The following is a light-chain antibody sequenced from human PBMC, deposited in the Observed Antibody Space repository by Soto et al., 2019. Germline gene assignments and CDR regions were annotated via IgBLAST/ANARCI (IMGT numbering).Light chain of an antibody. CDR1: QGISSN. CDR3: QQYNNWPPLT. J-gene: IGKJ4*01. Sequence: EIVMTQSPATLSVSPGERATLSCRASQGISSNLAWYQQRPGQAPRLLIYGASTRATGISARFSGSGSGTEFTLTIINLQSEDFAVYNCQQYNNWPPLTFGGGTKVEIK. V-gene: IGKV3-15*01. CDR2: GAS.